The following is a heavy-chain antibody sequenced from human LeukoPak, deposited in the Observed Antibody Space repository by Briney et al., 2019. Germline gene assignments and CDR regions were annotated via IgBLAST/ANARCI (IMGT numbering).Heavy chain of an antibody. V-gene: IGHV1-8*01. J-gene: IGHJ4*02. Sequence: ASVKVSCKASGYTFTSYDINWVRQATGQGLEWMGWMNPNSGNTGYAQKFQGRVTITRNTSISTAYMELSSLRSEDTAVYYCVRGQPTSYGDYFDYWGQGTLVTVSS. CDR2: MNPNSGNT. D-gene: IGHD4-17*01. CDR1: GYTFTSYD. CDR3: VRGQPTSYGDYFDY.